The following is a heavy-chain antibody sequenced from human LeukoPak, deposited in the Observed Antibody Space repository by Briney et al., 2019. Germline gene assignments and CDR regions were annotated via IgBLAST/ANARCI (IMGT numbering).Heavy chain of an antibody. D-gene: IGHD6-13*01. CDR2: VSGNGDNT. J-gene: IGHJ4*02. CDR3: AKGHSSSWYPLEDY. Sequence: GGSLRLSCAGSGFTFGAYAMHWVRQAPGKGLEWVSLVSGNGDNTKYADSVKGRFTISRDNSKNSLYLQMNSLRTEDTALYYCAKGHSSSWYPLEDYWGQGTLVTVSS. V-gene: IGHV3-43*02. CDR1: GFTFGAYA.